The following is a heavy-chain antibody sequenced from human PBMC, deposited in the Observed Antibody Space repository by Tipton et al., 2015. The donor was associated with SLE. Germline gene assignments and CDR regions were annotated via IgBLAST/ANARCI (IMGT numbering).Heavy chain of an antibody. V-gene: IGHV4-59*10. CDR3: ARVWLNNAFDI. J-gene: IGHJ3*02. CDR1: GHSFSDYY. CDR2: IYTSGAT. Sequence: TLSLTCAVYGHSFSDYYWSWIRQPAGKGLEWIGRIYTSGATDDNPSLKSRVTMSVDMSKNQIFLKMTSVTAADSAVYFCARVWLNNAFDIWGQGTRVTVSS. D-gene: IGHD3-16*01.